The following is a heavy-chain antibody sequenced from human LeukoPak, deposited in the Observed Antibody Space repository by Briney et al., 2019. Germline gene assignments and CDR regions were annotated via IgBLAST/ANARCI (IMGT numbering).Heavy chain of an antibody. V-gene: IGHV1-69*06. CDR2: IIPIFGTA. J-gene: IGHJ3*02. CDR3: ASDIVVSTGAFDI. Sequence: GASVKVSCKASGGTFSSYAISWVRQAPGQGLEWVGGIIPIFGTANYAQEFQGRVTITADKSTSTAYMELSSLRSEDTAVYYCASDIVVSTGAFDIWGQGTMVTVSS. D-gene: IGHD2-15*01. CDR1: GGTFSSYA.